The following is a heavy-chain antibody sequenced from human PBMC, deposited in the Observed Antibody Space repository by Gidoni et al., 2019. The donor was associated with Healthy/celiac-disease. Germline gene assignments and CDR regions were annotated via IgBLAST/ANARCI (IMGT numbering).Heavy chain of an antibody. CDR2: INHSGST. Sequence: QVQLQQWGAGLLKPSDTLSLTCAVYGGSFSGYYWSWIRQPPGKGMEWIGEINHSGSTNYNPSLKSRVTISVDTSKNQFSLKLSSVTAADTAVYYCARGIYSYGHGVPYYYYYGMDVWGQGTTVTVSS. J-gene: IGHJ6*02. CDR1: GGSFSGYY. D-gene: IGHD5-18*01. V-gene: IGHV4-34*01. CDR3: ARGIYSYGHGVPYYYYYGMDV.